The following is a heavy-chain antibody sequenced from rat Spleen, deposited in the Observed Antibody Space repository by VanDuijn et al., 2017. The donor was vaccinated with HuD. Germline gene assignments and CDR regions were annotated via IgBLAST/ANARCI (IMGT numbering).Heavy chain of an antibody. CDR3: TTFPNGYFDY. V-gene: IGHV5-31*01. Sequence: EVQLAESGGGLVQPGRSLKLSCVASGFTFNNYWMTWVRQAPGMGLEWIASISYDGGSTYYRDSVKGRFTISRDNAKSSLYLQMDSLRSEDTATYYCTTFPNGYFDYWGQGVMVTVSS. D-gene: IGHD5-1*01. CDR2: ISYDGGST. CDR1: GFTFNNYW. J-gene: IGHJ2*01.